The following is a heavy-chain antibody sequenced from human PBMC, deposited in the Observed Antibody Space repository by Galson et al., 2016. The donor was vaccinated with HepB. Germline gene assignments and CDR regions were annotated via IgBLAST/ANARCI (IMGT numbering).Heavy chain of an antibody. Sequence: TLSLTCTVSGDSISSDDYYWSWIRQHPGKGLEWIGYIHYSGDTYYNPSLKSRVIISLDTSKNQFSLKLTSVTAADTAVYYCARANEMISGVLIVTGGFDPWGQGTLVTVSS. CDR1: GDSISSDDYY. D-gene: IGHD3-3*01. V-gene: IGHV4-31*03. CDR3: ARANEMISGVLIVTGGFDP. J-gene: IGHJ5*02. CDR2: IHYSGDT.